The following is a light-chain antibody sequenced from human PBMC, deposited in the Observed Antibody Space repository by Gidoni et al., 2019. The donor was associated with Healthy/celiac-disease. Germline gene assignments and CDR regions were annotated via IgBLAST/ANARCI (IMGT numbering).Light chain of an antibody. Sequence: EMVLTQSPGTLSWSPGERATLSCRASQSVSSSYLAWYQQKPGQAPRLIIYGASSRATGIPDRFSGSGSGTDFTLTISRLEPEDFAVYYCQKYGSSRTFGQGTKVEIK. CDR2: GAS. CDR1: QSVSSSY. V-gene: IGKV3-20*01. J-gene: IGKJ1*01. CDR3: QKYGSSRT.